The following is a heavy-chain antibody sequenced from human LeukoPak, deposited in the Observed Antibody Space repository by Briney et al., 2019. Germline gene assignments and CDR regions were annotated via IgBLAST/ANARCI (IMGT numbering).Heavy chain of an antibody. CDR3: AKDPFDY. J-gene: IGHJ4*02. Sequence: PGGSLRLSCAASGFTFSSYGMHWVRQAPGKGLEWVAVISYDGSNKYYADSVKGRFTISRDNSKNTLYLQMNSLRAEDTAVYYCAKDPFDYWGQGTLDTVPS. CDR1: GFTFSSYG. CDR2: ISYDGSNK. V-gene: IGHV3-30*18.